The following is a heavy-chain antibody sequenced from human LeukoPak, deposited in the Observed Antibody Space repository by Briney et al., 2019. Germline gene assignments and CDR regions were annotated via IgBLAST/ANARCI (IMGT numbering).Heavy chain of an antibody. Sequence: GGSLRLSCAASGFTFSSYWMSWVRQAPGKGLEWVANIKQDGSEKYYVDSVKGRFTISRDNSMNTLYLQMNSLRAEDTAVYYCAKDRLIAGRPGGFDYWGQGTLVTVSS. V-gene: IGHV3-7*01. D-gene: IGHD6-6*01. J-gene: IGHJ4*02. CDR1: GFTFSSYW. CDR2: IKQDGSEK. CDR3: AKDRLIAGRPGGFDY.